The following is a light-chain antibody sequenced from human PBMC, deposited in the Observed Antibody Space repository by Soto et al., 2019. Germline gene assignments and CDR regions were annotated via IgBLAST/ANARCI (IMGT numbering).Light chain of an antibody. CDR1: SSNIGAGYD. Sequence: QSVLTQPPSVSGVPGQRVTISCTGSSSNIGAGYDVYWYQQLPGTAPKLLIYGNSNRPSGVPDRFSGSKSGTSASLAITGLRAEDEADYYCQSYDSSLSGWVFGGGTKLTVL. CDR2: GNS. V-gene: IGLV1-40*01. J-gene: IGLJ3*02. CDR3: QSYDSSLSGWV.